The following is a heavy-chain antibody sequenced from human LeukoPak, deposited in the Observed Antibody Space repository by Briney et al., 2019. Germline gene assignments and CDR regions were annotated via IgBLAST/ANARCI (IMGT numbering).Heavy chain of an antibody. CDR2: ISSSGSSI. Sequence: GGSLRLSCAASGFTFSDYYVSWIRQAPGKGLEWVSYISSSGSSICYADSVKGRFTISRDNAKNSLYLQMNSLKAEDTAFYYCARGLTMGGFDYWGQGTLVTVSS. D-gene: IGHD3-10*01. J-gene: IGHJ4*02. V-gene: IGHV3-11*01. CDR3: ARGLTMGGFDY. CDR1: GFTFSDYY.